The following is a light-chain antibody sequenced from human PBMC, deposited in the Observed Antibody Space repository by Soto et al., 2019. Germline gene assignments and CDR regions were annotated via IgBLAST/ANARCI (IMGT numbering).Light chain of an antibody. CDR2: GAS. Sequence: EIGMTQSPATLSVSPGERATLSCRASESVSSNLAWYQRKPGQAPRLLIYGASTRATGIPARFSGSGSGTEFTLTISSLQSEDFVLYYCQQYNNWLTFGGGTKVEIK. CDR1: ESVSSN. V-gene: IGKV3-15*01. CDR3: QQYNNWLT. J-gene: IGKJ4*01.